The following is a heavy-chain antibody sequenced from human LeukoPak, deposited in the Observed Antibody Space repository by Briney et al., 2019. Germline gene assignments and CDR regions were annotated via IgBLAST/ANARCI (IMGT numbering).Heavy chain of an antibody. CDR3: ARDREIADYSNSHDDYYYYYMDV. D-gene: IGHD4-11*01. Sequence: GGSLRLSCAASGFTFSSYSMNWVRQAPGKGLEWVSSISSSSSYIYYADSVKGRFTIPRDNAKNSMYLQMNSLRAEDTAVYYCARDREIADYSNSHDDYYYYYMDVWGKGTTVTVSS. V-gene: IGHV3-21*01. CDR1: GFTFSSYS. CDR2: ISSSSSYI. J-gene: IGHJ6*03.